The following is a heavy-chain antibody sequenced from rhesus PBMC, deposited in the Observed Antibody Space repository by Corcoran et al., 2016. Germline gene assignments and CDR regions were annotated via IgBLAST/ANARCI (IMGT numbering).Heavy chain of an antibody. J-gene: IGHJ5-1*01. V-gene: IGHV4-80*01. Sequence: QVQLQESGPGLVKPSEPLSLPCAVSVASISSYWWSWIRQSPGKGLEWIGEINGNSGSTNYTPSPKSRGTISKDASKNQFSRKVNSVTAADTAVYYCARKYSGSWNRFDVWGPGVLVTVSS. CDR3: ARKYSGSWNRFDV. CDR1: VASISSYW. D-gene: IGHD6-25*01. CDR2: INGNSGST.